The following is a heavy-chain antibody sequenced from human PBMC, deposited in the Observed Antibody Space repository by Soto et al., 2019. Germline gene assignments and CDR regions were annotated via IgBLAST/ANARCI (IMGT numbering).Heavy chain of an antibody. CDR2: IIPIFGTA. V-gene: IGHV1-69*01. Sequence: QVQLMQSGAEVKKPGSSVKVSCKASGGTFSSYAISWVRQAPGQGLEWLGGIIPIFGTANYVQKFHERVTIPDDASGSVVEMELSSLISEETDLYYYARFVGRNVSIAVRYNSYAMNVWGQVTTVTVS. CDR3: ARFVGRNVSIAVRYNSYAMNV. CDR1: GGTFSSYA. J-gene: IGHJ6*02. D-gene: IGHD6-19*01.